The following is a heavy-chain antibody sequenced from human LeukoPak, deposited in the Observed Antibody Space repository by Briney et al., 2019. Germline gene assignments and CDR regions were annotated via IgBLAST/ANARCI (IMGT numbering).Heavy chain of an antibody. CDR2: MNSNTGNT. CDR1: GYTFINYD. Sequence: GASAKVSCKASGYTFINYDIMWVRQATGQGLEWMGWMNSNTGNTGYAQRFQGRVTMTRDTSRSTAYMELSSLGSEDTVVYYCTRGRGGTIDRGYMDYWGQGTLVTVSS. D-gene: IGHD1-1*01. CDR3: TRGRGGTIDRGYMDY. V-gene: IGHV1-8*01. J-gene: IGHJ4*02.